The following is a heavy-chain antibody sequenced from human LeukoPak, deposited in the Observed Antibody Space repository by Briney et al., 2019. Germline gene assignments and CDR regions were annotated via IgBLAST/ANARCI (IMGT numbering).Heavy chain of an antibody. D-gene: IGHD3-10*01. CDR3: ASRFGEGPYDYYYGWDV. J-gene: IGHJ6*02. CDR1: SVSISSNTYY. Sequence: SETMSLTCTVSSVSISSNTYYWGWIRQPPGKGLEWIGSFYYSGGTYYNASLQSRVTISVDTSKSQLSLKLSSVTAADTAVYFCASRFGEGPYDYYYGWDVWGQGTTVTVSS. V-gene: IGHV4-39*01. CDR2: FYYSGGT.